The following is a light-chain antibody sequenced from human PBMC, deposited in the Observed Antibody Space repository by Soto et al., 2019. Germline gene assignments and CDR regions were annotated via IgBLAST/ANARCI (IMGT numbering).Light chain of an antibody. CDR1: QGIGDT. Sequence: EVVMTQSPATLSVSPGEGVTLSCRASQGIGDTVAWYQHKPGQAPRLLIYAASTRATDIPARFSGRGAETEFNRTNGSLQSEECTIDHCQPYNNWPISLGERTRLEIK. CDR3: QPYNNWPIS. CDR2: AAS. V-gene: IGKV3-15*01. J-gene: IGKJ5*01.